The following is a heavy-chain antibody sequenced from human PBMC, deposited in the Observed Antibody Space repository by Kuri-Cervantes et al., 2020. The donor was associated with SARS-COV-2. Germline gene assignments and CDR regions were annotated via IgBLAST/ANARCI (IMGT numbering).Heavy chain of an antibody. CDR2: RGR. CDR1: GFTANTNY. Sequence: GGSLRLSCAASGFTANTNYMIWVRQAPGKGLEWVSLRGRHADSVKGRFAISKDNPKNTLFPQMNRLRPEDTAVYYCAGAKQQPYPLSYYYMDVWGKGTTVTVSS. J-gene: IGHJ6*03. D-gene: IGHD6-13*01. CDR3: AGAKQQPYPLSYYYMDV. V-gene: IGHV3-66*02.